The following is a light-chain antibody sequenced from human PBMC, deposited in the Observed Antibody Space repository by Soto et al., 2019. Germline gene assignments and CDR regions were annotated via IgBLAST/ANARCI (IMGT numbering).Light chain of an antibody. CDR3: QQYNNWPPTT. V-gene: IGKV3-15*01. CDR2: SAS. CDR1: QSVSKS. J-gene: IGKJ5*01. Sequence: EIVMTQSPATLSVSPGERATLSCRASQSVSKSLAWYQQKPGQAPRLLIYSASTRATGIPARFSGSGSETEFTLTISSLQSEDFAVYYCQQYNNWPPTTFGQGTRLE.